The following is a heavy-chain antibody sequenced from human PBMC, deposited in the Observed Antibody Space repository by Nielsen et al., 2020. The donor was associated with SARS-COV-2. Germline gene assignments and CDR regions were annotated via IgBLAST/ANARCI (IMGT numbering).Heavy chain of an antibody. V-gene: IGHV2-26*01. CDR1: GFSLSNGRMG. D-gene: IGHD3-10*01. Sequence: SGPTLVKPTETLTLTCTVSGFSLSNGRMGINWIRQPPGKALEWLGHIFSNDEKSYSTSLKSRLTLSKDTSNSQVVLTMTNMDPVDTGTYYCAHIRGSAWFDPWGQGTLVTVSS. CDR2: IFSNDEK. J-gene: IGHJ5*02. CDR3: AHIRGSAWFDP.